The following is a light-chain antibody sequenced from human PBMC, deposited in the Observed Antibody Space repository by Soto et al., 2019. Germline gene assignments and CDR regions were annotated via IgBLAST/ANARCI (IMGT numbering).Light chain of an antibody. J-gene: IGLJ3*02. Sequence: QSALTQPASVSGPAGQSITISCSGTMRDVGAYNLVSWYQQHPGTAPKLIIYEVRNRPSGISSRFSGSRSGNTASLTISGLQSEDEGDYYCSAYTARSTLVFGGGTKVTVL. CDR3: SAYTARSTLV. CDR1: MRDVGAYNL. V-gene: IGLV2-14*01. CDR2: EVR.